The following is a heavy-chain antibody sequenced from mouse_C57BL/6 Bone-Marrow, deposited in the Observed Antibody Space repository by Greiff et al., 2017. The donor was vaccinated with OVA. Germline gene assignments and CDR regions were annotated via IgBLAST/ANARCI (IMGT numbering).Heavy chain of an antibody. CDR1: GFTFSDYG. CDR2: ISSGSSTI. CDR3: AIMAPFAY. V-gene: IGHV5-17*01. Sequence: DVMLVESGGGLVKPGGSLKLSCAASGFTFSDYGMHWVRQAPEKGLEWVAYISSGSSTIYYADTVKGRFTISRDNAKNTLFLQMTSLRSEDTAMYYCAIMAPFAYWGQGTLVTVSA. J-gene: IGHJ3*01. D-gene: IGHD1-1*02.